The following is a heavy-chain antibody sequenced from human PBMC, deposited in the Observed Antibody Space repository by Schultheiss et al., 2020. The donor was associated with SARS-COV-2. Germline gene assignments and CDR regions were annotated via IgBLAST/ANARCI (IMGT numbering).Heavy chain of an antibody. J-gene: IGHJ4*02. CDR1: GGSFSGYY. V-gene: IGHV4-59*12. Sequence: GSLRLSCAVYGGSFSGYYWSWIRQPPGKGLEWIGYIYYSGSTNYNPSLKSRVTISVDTSKNQFSLKLSSVTAADTAVYYCARDSISRRYYYGSGSYSRGNYFDYWGQGTLVTVSS. CDR2: IYYSGST. CDR3: ARDSISRRYYYGSGSYSRGNYFDY. D-gene: IGHD3-10*01.